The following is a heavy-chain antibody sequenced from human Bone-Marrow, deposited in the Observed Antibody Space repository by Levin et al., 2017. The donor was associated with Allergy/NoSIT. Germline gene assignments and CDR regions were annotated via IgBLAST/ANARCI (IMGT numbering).Heavy chain of an antibody. Sequence: SSETLSLTCTVSRGSISNYYWNWIRQSPGKGLEWIGYVSYTESTNYSPALKSRVTISVDTSENQFSLRLTSVTAADTAVYYCARGEYSTSEIDFWGQGILITVSS. CDR2: VSYTEST. CDR3: ARGEYSTSEIDF. J-gene: IGHJ4*02. V-gene: IGHV4-59*01. CDR1: RGSISNYY. D-gene: IGHD6-6*01.